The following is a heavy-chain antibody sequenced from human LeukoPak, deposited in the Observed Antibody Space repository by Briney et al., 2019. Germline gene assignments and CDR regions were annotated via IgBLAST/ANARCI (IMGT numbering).Heavy chain of an antibody. CDR3: ASTIATRYFDY. V-gene: IGHV3-7*03. Sequence: GGSLRLSCVASGFTFSNYWMSWVRQAPGKGLEWVANIKEDGSEKYYVDSVKGRFTISRDNAKNSLYLQMNSLRAEDTAVYYCASTIATRYFDYWGQRTLVTVSS. D-gene: IGHD6-6*01. CDR1: GFTFSNYW. J-gene: IGHJ4*02. CDR2: IKEDGSEK.